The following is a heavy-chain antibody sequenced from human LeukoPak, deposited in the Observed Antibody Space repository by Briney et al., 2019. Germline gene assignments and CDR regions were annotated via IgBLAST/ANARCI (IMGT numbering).Heavy chain of an antibody. Sequence: ASVNVSCTASGYTFTSYYIHWVRQAPGQGLEWVGVINPNGDSTSYAQKFQGRVTMTRDTSTSTVYMELSSLRSEDTAVHYCAKSMIRGATYYFDYWGQGTLVTVSS. CDR2: INPNGDST. D-gene: IGHD3-10*01. CDR3: AKSMIRGATYYFDY. J-gene: IGHJ4*02. V-gene: IGHV1-46*01. CDR1: GYTFTSYY.